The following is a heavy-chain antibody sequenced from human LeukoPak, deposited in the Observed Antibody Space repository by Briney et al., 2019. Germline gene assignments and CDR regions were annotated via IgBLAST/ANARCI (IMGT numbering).Heavy chain of an antibody. J-gene: IGHJ4*02. D-gene: IGHD3-10*01. CDR2: ISGSGGST. V-gene: IGHV3-23*01. Sequence: GGSLRLSCAASGFTFSSYAMSWVRQAPGKGLEWVSAISGSGGSTYYADSVKGRFTISRDNSKNTLYLQMNSLRAEDTAVYYCARDMYYGSGSIDIDYWGQGTLVTVSS. CDR3: ARDMYYGSGSIDIDY. CDR1: GFTFSSYA.